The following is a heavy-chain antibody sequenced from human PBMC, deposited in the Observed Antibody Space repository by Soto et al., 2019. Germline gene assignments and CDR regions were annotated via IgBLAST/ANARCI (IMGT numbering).Heavy chain of an antibody. J-gene: IGHJ4*02. CDR1: GVSLRGYY. D-gene: IGHD1-1*01. Sequence: SETLSLTCAVSGVSLRGYYWAWIRQSPGKGLQWIGDINHSGDTNYDPSLKSRVTISLDTSKSQFSLRLTSVTAADSAMYFCTRTSAWTPPSAYWGPGTLVTVSS. CDR3: TRTSAWTPPSAY. V-gene: IGHV4-34*01. CDR2: INHSGDT.